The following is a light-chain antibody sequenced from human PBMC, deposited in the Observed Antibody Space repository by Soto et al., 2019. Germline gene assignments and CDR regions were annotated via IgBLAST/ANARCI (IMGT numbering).Light chain of an antibody. Sequence: DVVLTQSQLSLAVTPGQPASISCRASQSLEYSDGNTYLNWFHQRPGQSPRRLIYQVSTRDSGVPDRFSGSGSGPDFTLKISRVEAEDVGFYYCLQGSHWPPTFGQGTKVEIK. CDR1: QSLEYSDGNTY. V-gene: IGKV2-30*01. CDR2: QVS. J-gene: IGKJ1*01. CDR3: LQGSHWPPT.